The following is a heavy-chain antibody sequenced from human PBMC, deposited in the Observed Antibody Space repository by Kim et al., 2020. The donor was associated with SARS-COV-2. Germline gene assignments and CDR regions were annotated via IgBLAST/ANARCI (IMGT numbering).Heavy chain of an antibody. Sequence: SQKFQGRVPITRDTSASTAYMELSSLRSEDTAVYYCARDLSIAAAGTSDYWGQGTLVTVSS. CDR3: ARDLSIAAAGTSDY. V-gene: IGHV1-3*01. D-gene: IGHD6-13*01. J-gene: IGHJ4*02.